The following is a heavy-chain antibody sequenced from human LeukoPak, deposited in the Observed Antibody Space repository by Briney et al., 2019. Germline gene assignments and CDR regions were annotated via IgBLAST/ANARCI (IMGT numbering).Heavy chain of an antibody. D-gene: IGHD3-3*01. V-gene: IGHV3-74*01. J-gene: IGHJ6*03. CDR2: IKYDASST. CDR3: ARDRVTIFGVDYYMDV. Sequence: GGSLRLSCADSGFTFSSHWMHWVRQAPGKGLVWVSRIKYDASSTSYADSVKGRFTISRDNAKNTLYLQMNSLRAEDTAVYYCARDRVTIFGVDYYMDVWGKGTTVTVSS. CDR1: GFTFSSHW.